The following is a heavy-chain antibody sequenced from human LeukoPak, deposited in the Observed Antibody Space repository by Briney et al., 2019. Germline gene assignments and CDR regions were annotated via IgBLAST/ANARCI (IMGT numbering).Heavy chain of an antibody. CDR2: INHSGST. Sequence: SETLSLTCAVYGGSFSGYYWSWIRQPPGKGLEWIGEINHSGSTNYNPSLKSRVTISVDTSKNQFSLKLSSVTAADTAVYYCARGVRYFDWFPESYFDYWGQGTLVTVSS. CDR3: ARGVRYFDWFPESYFDY. J-gene: IGHJ4*02. CDR1: GGSFSGYY. V-gene: IGHV4-34*01. D-gene: IGHD3-9*01.